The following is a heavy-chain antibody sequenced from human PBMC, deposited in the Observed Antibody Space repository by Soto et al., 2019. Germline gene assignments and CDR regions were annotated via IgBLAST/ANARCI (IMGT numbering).Heavy chain of an antibody. V-gene: IGHV3-21*06. CDR3: ARESEDLTSNFDY. CDR1: GFTFTSSR. J-gene: IGHJ4*02. Sequence: EPLLLSCAAPGFTFTSSRMNGVRQAAGKGLEWVSSISSTTNYIYYGDSMKGRFTISRDNAKNSLYLEMNSLRAEDTAVYYCARESEDLTSNFDYWGQGTMVTVSS. CDR2: ISSTTNYI.